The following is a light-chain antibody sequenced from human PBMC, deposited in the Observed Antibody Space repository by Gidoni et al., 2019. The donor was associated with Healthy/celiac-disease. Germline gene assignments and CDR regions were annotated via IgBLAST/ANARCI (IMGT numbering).Light chain of an antibody. V-gene: IGKV3-11*01. CDR2: DAS. Sequence: EDLLTQSPATLSLSPGERATLPCRASQSVSSYLAWYQQKPGQAPRLLIYDASNRATGIPARFSGSGSGTDFTLTISSLEPEDFAVYYCQQRSNWPLLTFXGXTKVEIK. CDR1: QSVSSY. J-gene: IGKJ4*01. CDR3: QQRSNWPLLT.